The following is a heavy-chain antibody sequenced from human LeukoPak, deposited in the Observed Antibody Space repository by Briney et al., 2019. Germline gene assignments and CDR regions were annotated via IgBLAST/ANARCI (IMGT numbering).Heavy chain of an antibody. D-gene: IGHD1-26*01. J-gene: IGHJ4*02. CDR2: INPNSGGT. V-gene: IGHV1-2*02. CDR3: ARDMVGATTPDY. Sequence: ASVKVSCKASGYTFTGYYMHWVRQAPGQGLEWMGWINPNSGGTNYAQKFQGRVTMTRDTSISTAYMELSRLRSDDTAVYYCARDMVGATTPDYWGQGTLVTVSS. CDR1: GYTFTGYY.